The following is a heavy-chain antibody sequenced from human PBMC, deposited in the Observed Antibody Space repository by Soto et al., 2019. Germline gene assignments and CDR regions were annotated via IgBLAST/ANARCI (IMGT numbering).Heavy chain of an antibody. CDR2: INEGGDT. V-gene: IGHV4-34*01. CDR1: GASFRGYS. CDR3: ARGRYGWSYYNLLDY. D-gene: IGHD1-26*01. Sequence: SETLSLTCAVNGASFRGYSWTWIRQPPGKGLEWIGEINEGGDTNYNPSLKSRVTISIDTSEKRFSLKLTSVTAADTAVYFCARGRYGWSYYNLLDYWGQGTVVTVSS. J-gene: IGHJ4*02.